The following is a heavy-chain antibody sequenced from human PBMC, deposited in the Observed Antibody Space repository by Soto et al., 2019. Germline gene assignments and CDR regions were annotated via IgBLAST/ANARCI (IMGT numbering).Heavy chain of an antibody. D-gene: IGHD3-22*01. J-gene: IGHJ4*02. V-gene: IGHV1-69*13. CDR1: GGTFSSYA. CDR3: AREGTYYYDSSGYYMGFFDY. CDR2: IIPIFGTA. Sequence: SVKVSCKASGGTFSSYAISWVRQAPGQGLEWMGGIIPIFGTANYAQKFQGRVTITADESTSTAYMELSSLRSEDTAVYYCAREGTYYYDSSGYYMGFFDYWGQGTLVTVSS.